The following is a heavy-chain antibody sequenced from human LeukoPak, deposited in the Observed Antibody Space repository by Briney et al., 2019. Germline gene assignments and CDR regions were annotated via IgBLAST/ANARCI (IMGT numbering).Heavy chain of an antibody. Sequence: ASVKVSCKASGYTFTSYGISWVRQAPGQGLEWMGWISAYNGNTNYAQELQGRVTMTTDTSTSTAYMELRSLRSDDTAVYYCARDLAPGYSSGWYPPGMDVWGQGTTVTVSS. D-gene: IGHD6-19*01. J-gene: IGHJ6*02. CDR1: GYTFTSYG. V-gene: IGHV1-18*01. CDR2: ISAYNGNT. CDR3: ARDLAPGYSSGWYPPGMDV.